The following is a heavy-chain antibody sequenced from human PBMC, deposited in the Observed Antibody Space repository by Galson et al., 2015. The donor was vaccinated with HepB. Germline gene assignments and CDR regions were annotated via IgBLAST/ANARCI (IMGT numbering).Heavy chain of an antibody. CDR2: ISYDGSNK. CDR3: ARDGSVQWLVPRFDY. J-gene: IGHJ4*02. Sequence: SLRLSCAASGFTFSSYAMHWVRQAPGKGLEWVAVISYDGSNKYYADSVKGRFTISRDNSKNTLYLQMNSLRAEDTAVYYCARDGSVQWLVPRFDYWGQGTLVTVSS. V-gene: IGHV3-30-3*01. D-gene: IGHD6-19*01. CDR1: GFTFSSYA.